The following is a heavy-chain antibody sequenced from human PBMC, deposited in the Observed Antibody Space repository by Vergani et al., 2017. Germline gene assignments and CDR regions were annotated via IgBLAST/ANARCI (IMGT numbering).Heavy chain of an antibody. CDR1: GGSISSYY. CDR3: ARDQYCGGDCYRAYYYYDMDV. CDR2: IYTSGST. J-gene: IGHJ6*03. V-gene: IGHV4-4*07. D-gene: IGHD2-21*01. Sequence: QVQLQESGPGLVKPSETLSLTCTVSGGSISSYYWSWIRQPAGKGLEWIGRIYTSGSTNYNPSLKSRVTMSVDTSKNQFSLKLSSVTAADTAVYYCARDQYCGGDCYRAYYYYDMDVWGKGTTVTVSS.